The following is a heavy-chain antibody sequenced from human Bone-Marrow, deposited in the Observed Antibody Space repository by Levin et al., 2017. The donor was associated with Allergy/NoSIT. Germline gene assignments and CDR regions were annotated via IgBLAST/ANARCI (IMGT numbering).Heavy chain of an antibody. D-gene: IGHD2-15*01. V-gene: IGHV3-23*01. J-gene: IGHJ4*01. CDR2: ISYTSGST. CDR1: GFSFSSYA. CDR3: AKDLRGCGGSCNWRNYFDH. Sequence: RPGGSLRLSCAASGFSFSSYAMSWVRQAPGKGLEWVSGISYTSGSTYYADSVKGRFTISRDKSKNTLYLEMNSLRAEDTGLYYCAKDLRGCGGSCNWRNYFDHWGQGTLVTVSS.